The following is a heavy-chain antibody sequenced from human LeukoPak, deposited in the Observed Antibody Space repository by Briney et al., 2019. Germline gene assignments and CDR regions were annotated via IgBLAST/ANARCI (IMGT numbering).Heavy chain of an antibody. J-gene: IGHJ4*02. CDR3: AREYPDIVVVPAASYYFDY. CDR1: GGTFSRYA. D-gene: IGHD2-2*01. Sequence: ASVKVSCRASGGTFSRYAISWVRQAPGQGLKWMGGIIPIFGTANYAQKFQGRVTITADESTSTAYMELSSLRSEDTAAYYCAREYPDIVVVPAASYYFDYWGQGTLVTVSS. CDR2: IIPIFGTA. V-gene: IGHV1-69*13.